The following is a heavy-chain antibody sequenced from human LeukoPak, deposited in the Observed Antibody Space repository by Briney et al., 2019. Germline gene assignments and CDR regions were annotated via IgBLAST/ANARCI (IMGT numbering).Heavy chain of an antibody. CDR1: GGSISSYY. V-gene: IGHV4-4*07. D-gene: IGHD5-18*01. Sequence: SETLSLTCTVSGGSISSYYWSWIRQPAGKGLEWIGRLYTSGSTNYNPSLKSRVTMSIDTSTNQFSLKLSSVTAADTAVYYRASQSPSGYSYGYSFDYWGQGTLVTVSS. CDR3: ASQSPSGYSYGYSFDY. CDR2: LYTSGST. J-gene: IGHJ4*02.